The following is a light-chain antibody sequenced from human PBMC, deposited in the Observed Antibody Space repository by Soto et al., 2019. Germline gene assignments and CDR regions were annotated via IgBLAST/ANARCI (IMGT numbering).Light chain of an antibody. J-gene: IGLJ1*01. CDR2: GNG. CDR1: SSNIGAGHD. V-gene: IGLV1-40*01. Sequence: QSVLTQPPSVSGAPGQRVTISCTGSSSNIGAGHDVHWYQQLPGTAPKLLIYGNGNRPSGVPDRFSGSKSGTSASLAITGLQAEDEADYYCTSYSSSSTFYVFGTGTKVTVL. CDR3: TSYSSSSTFYV.